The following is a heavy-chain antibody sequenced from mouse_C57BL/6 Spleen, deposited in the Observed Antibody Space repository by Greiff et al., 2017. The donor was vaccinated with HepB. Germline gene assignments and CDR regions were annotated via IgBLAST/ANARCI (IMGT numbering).Heavy chain of an antibody. D-gene: IGHD2-3*01. CDR3: ARFYDGYLAWFAY. J-gene: IGHJ3*01. V-gene: IGHV1-77*01. CDR1: GYTFTDYY. Sequence: QVQLQQSGAELVKPGASVKISCKASGYTFTDYYINWVKQRPGQGLEWIGKIGPGSGSTYYNEKFKGKATLTADKSSSTAYMQLSSLTSEDSVYFCARFYDGYLAWFAYWGQGTLVTVSA. CDR2: IGPGSGST.